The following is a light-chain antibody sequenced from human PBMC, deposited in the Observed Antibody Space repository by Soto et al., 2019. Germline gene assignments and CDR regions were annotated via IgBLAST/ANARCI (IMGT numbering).Light chain of an antibody. CDR3: QQYNNWPPMT. Sequence: EIVMTQSPATLSVSPGERATLSCRASQSVSSNLAWYQQKPGQAPRLLIYGASTRATGIPERFSGSGSGTDFSLTISRLEPEDFAVYYCQQYNNWPPMTFGQGTKVDIK. CDR1: QSVSSN. CDR2: GAS. V-gene: IGKV3-15*01. J-gene: IGKJ1*01.